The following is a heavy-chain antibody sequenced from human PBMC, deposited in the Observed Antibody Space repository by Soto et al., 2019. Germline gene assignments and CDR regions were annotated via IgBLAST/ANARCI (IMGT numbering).Heavy chain of an antibody. CDR2: ISGPGGST. Sequence: EVQLLESGGCLIQPGGSLRLSCEVSGFIFSNYAMTWVRQAAGKGLEWVSSISGPGGSTYYADSVQGRFTISRDNSKNTLFLQMHSLRADDTALYFCARDERIAVAGTDTWGQGILVTVTS. D-gene: IGHD6-19*01. J-gene: IGHJ5*02. CDR1: GFIFSNYA. CDR3: ARDERIAVAGTDT. V-gene: IGHV3-23*01.